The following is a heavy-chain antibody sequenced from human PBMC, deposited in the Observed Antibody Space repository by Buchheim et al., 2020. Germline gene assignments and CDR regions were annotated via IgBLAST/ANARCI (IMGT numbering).Heavy chain of an antibody. V-gene: IGHV3-23*01. CDR3: ASRISGYYYFDY. J-gene: IGHJ4*02. CDR2: ISGYGDST. CDR1: RFTFSSYA. Sequence: EVQLLESGGGLVQPGGSLRLSCAASRFTFSSYAMSWVRQAPGKGLEWVSAISGYGDSTYYAASVKGRFPISRDNSKNTLYLQMNSLRAEDTAVYYCASRISGYYYFDYWGQGTL. D-gene: IGHD3-22*01.